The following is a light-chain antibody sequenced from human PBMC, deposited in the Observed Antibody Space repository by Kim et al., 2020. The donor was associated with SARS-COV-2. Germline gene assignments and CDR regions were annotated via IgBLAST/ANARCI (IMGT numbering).Light chain of an antibody. CDR1: NLGDKY. V-gene: IGLV3-1*01. CDR2: QNY. Sequence: SVSPGQTATFSCSGANLGDKYICWYQQKSGQSPVLVIYQNYQRPSTIPERFSGSNSGNTATLTISGTQAMDEADYYCQAWDFNRVFGRGTQLTVL. J-gene: IGLJ3*02. CDR3: QAWDFNRV.